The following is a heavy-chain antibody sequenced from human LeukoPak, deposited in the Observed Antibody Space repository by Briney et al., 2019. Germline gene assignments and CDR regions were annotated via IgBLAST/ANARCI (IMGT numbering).Heavy chain of an antibody. Sequence: ASVKVSCKASGYTFTGYYLYWVRQAPGQGLEWMGGIIPIFGTANYAQKFQGRVTITADESTSTAYMELSSLRSEDTAVYYCASLFSGSYTSLYYWGQGTLVTVSS. J-gene: IGHJ4*02. V-gene: IGHV1-69*13. CDR3: ASLFSGSYTSLYY. CDR1: GYTFTGYY. CDR2: IIPIFGTA. D-gene: IGHD1-26*01.